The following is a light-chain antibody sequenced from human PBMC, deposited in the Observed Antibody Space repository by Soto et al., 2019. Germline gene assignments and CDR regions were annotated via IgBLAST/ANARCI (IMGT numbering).Light chain of an antibody. Sequence: EIVLTQSPGPLSLSPGERATLSCRASQSVSSSYLAWYQQKPGQAPRLLIYGASSRATGIPDRFSGSGSGTDFTLTISRLEPEDFAVYYCQQYASSPPSLGQGTKLEIK. J-gene: IGKJ2*01. CDR2: GAS. CDR3: QQYASSPPS. V-gene: IGKV3-20*01. CDR1: QSVSSSY.